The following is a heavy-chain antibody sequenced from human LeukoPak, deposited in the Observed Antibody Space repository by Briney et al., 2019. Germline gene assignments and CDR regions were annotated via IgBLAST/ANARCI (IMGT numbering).Heavy chain of an antibody. CDR1: GYTFTGYY. D-gene: IGHD6-6*01. CDR2: INPNSGGT. V-gene: IGHV1-2*02. CDR3: ARVKGIAARLIIDY. J-gene: IGHJ4*02. Sequence: ASVKVSCKASGYTFTGYYMHWVRQAPGQGLEWMGWINPNSGGTNYAQKFQGRVTMTRDTSISTAYMELSRLRSDDTAVYYCARVKGIAARLIIDYWGQGTLVTVSS.